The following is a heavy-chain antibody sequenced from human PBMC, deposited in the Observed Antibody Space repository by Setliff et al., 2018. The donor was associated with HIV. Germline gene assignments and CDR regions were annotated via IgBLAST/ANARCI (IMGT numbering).Heavy chain of an antibody. CDR3: ARGKWFDP. J-gene: IGHJ5*02. CDR2: INHSGGT. Sequence: SETLSLTCAVYGRSFSGYYWNWIRQSPGKGLEWIGEINHSGGTNYNPSLKSRVTMSIDTSKNQFSLKLSSVTAADTAVYYCARGKWFDPWGQGTLVTV. V-gene: IGHV4-34*01. CDR1: GRSFSGYY.